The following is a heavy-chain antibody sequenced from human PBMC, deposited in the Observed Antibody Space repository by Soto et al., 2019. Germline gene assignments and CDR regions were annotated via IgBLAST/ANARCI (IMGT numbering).Heavy chain of an antibody. CDR3: ARDGYSYGLGDY. D-gene: IGHD5-18*01. Sequence: QVQLVQSGAEVKKPGSSVKVSCKASGGTFSSYAISWVRQAPGQGLEWMGGIIPIFGTANYAQKFQGRVTITADESTSTAYMELSSLRYEDTVVYYYARDGYSYGLGDYWGQGTLVTVSS. J-gene: IGHJ4*02. CDR2: IIPIFGTA. CDR1: GGTFSSYA. V-gene: IGHV1-69*01.